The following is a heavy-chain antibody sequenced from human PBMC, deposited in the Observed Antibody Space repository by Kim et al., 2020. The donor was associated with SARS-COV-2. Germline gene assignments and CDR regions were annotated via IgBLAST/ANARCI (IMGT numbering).Heavy chain of an antibody. CDR1: GGSFSGYY. CDR3: ARVWGNYYGSGKNGRRNAYYYYYYGMDV. Sequence: SETLSLTCAVYGGSFSGYYWSWIRQPPGKGLEWIGEINHSGSTNYNPSLKSRVTISVDTSKNQFSLKLSSVTAADTAVYYCARVWGNYYGSGKNGRRNAYYYYYYGMDVWGQGTTVTVSS. J-gene: IGHJ6*02. CDR2: INHSGST. D-gene: IGHD3-10*01. V-gene: IGHV4-34*01.